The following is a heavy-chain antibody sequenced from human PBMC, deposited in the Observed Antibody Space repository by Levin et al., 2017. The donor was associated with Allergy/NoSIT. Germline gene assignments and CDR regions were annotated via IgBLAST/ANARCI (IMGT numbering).Heavy chain of an antibody. V-gene: IGHV3-48*03. J-gene: IGHJ4*02. CDR2: ISSSGSTI. CDR1: GFTFSSYE. D-gene: IGHD3-10*02. CDR3: ARGAFLYVFDY. Sequence: GGSLRLSCAASGFTFSSYEMNWVRQAPGKGLEWVSYISSSGSTIYYADSVKGRFTISRDNAKNSLYLQMNSLRAEDTAVYYCARGAFLYVFDYWGQGTLVTVSS.